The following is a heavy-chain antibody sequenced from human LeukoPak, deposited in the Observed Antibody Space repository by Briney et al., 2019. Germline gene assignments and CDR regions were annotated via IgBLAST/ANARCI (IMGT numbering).Heavy chain of an antibody. J-gene: IGHJ3*02. CDR2: ISTYNGNT. Sequence: EASVKVSCKASGGTFNSYAISWVRQAPGQGLEWMGWISTYNGNTNYAQKLQGRVSMTTDTSTSTAYMELSRLRSDDTAVYYCARDQWELPPDDAFDIWGQGTMVTVSS. V-gene: IGHV1-18*01. D-gene: IGHD1-26*01. CDR1: GGTFNSYA. CDR3: ARDQWELPPDDAFDI.